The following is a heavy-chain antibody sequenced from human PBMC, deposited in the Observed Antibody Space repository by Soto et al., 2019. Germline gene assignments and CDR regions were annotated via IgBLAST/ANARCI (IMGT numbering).Heavy chain of an antibody. CDR2: INGDGTDT. J-gene: IGHJ4*02. CDR3: AREVGRGSGSYYLDY. Sequence: EVQLVESGGGLVQPGGSLRLSCAASGFTFSMYWMHWVRQAPGKGLLWVSRINGDGTDTTYADSVKGRFTISRDNAKNTVYLQMNGLRAEDTAVYYCAREVGRGSGSYYLDYWDQETLVTVSS. D-gene: IGHD3-16*01. CDR1: GFTFSMYW. V-gene: IGHV3-74*03.